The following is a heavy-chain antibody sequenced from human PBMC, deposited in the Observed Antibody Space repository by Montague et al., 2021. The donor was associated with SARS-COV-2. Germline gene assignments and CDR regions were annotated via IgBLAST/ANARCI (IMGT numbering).Heavy chain of an antibody. J-gene: IGHJ4*02. V-gene: IGHV4-4*02. CDR2: IYHSGST. CDR3: ARLFSSWTD. CDR1: GGSISSGNW. Sequence: SETLSLTCAVSGGSISSGNWWRWVRQPPGKGLEWIGEIYHSGSTNYNPSLKSRVTISLDKSKNQFSLNLSSATAADTAVYYCARLFSSWTDWGQGTLVTVSS. D-gene: IGHD6-13*01.